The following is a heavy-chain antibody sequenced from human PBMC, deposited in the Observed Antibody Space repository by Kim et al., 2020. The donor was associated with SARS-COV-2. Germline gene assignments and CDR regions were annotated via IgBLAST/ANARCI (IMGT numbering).Heavy chain of an antibody. J-gene: IGHJ4*02. CDR3: AKYYYGSGGLYIDY. CDR1: GGSISSYY. Sequence: SETLSLTCTVSGGSISSYYWSWIRQPPGKGLEWIGYIYYSGSTNYNPSLKSRVTISVDTSKNQFSLKLSSVTAADTAVYYCAKYYYGSGGLYIDYWGQGTLVTVSS. CDR2: IYYSGST. V-gene: IGHV4-59*13. D-gene: IGHD3-10*01.